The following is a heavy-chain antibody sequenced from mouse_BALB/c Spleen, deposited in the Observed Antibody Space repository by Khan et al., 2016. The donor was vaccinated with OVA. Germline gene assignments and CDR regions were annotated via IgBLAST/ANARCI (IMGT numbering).Heavy chain of an antibody. CDR1: GYSITSGYF. Sequence: EVQLQESGPGLVKPSQSLSLTCSVTGYSITSGYFWNWIRQFPGNNLEWMGYIRYDGNSNYNPSLKNRISITRDTSKNQFFLKLNSVTPEDTATSYGARGGSSGPSWFTYWGQGTLVTVSA. D-gene: IGHD3-1*01. CDR3: ARGGSSGPSWFTY. V-gene: IGHV3-6*02. J-gene: IGHJ3*01. CDR2: IRYDGNS.